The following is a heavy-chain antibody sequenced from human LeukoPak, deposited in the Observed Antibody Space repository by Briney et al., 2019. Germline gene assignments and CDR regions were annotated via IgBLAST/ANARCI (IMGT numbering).Heavy chain of an antibody. J-gene: IGHJ4*02. CDR2: MNPNSGNT. CDR1: GYTFTSYD. CDR3: ASLGYSYGYTDY. V-gene: IGHV1-8*01. Sequence: ASVTVSCKASGYTFTSYDINWVRQATGQGLEWMGWMNPNSGNTGYAQKFQGRVTITRNTSISTAYMELSSLRSEDTAVYYCASLGYSYGYTDYWGQGTLVTVSS. D-gene: IGHD5-18*01.